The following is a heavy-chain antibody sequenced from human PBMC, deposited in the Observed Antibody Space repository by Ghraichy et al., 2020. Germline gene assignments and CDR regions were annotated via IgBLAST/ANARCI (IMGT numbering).Heavy chain of an antibody. CDR2: ISYDGSNK. CDR3: ARGDDILTGYPGFMDV. CDR1: GFTFSSYA. Sequence: GGSLKLSCAASGFTFSSYAMHWVRQAPGKGLEWVAVISYDGSNKYYADSVKGRFTISRDNSKNTLYLQMNSLRAEDTAVYHCARGDDILTGYPGFMDVWGQGTTVTVS. D-gene: IGHD3-9*01. V-gene: IGHV3-30-3*01. J-gene: IGHJ6*02.